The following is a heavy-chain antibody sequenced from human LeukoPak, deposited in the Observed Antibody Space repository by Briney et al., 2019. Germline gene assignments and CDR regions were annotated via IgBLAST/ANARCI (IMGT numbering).Heavy chain of an antibody. CDR3: ARDRSDSSGLDAFDI. Sequence: GGSLRLSCAASGFTLSSYSMNWVRQAPGKGLEWVSYISSSSSTIYYADSVKGRFTISRDNAKNSLYLQMNSLRAEDTAVYYCARDRSDSSGLDAFDIWGQGTMVTVSS. J-gene: IGHJ3*02. CDR2: ISSSSSTI. V-gene: IGHV3-48*01. D-gene: IGHD3-22*01. CDR1: GFTLSSYS.